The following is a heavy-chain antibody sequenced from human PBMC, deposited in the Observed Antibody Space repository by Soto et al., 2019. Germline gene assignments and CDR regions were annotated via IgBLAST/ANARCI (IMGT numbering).Heavy chain of an antibody. CDR3: ASDFWTGYPLFDY. CDR1: GSSITSAYY. CDR2: VFHSGTT. D-gene: IGHD3-3*01. V-gene: IGHV4-38-2*02. J-gene: IGHJ4*02. Sequence: SETLSLTCNVSGSSITSAYYWAWVRQPPGKGLEWIGSVFHSGTTYYNPSLMSRVTVSLDTSKSQFSLMLSSVTAADTAVYYCASDFWTGYPLFDYWGPGALVTVSS.